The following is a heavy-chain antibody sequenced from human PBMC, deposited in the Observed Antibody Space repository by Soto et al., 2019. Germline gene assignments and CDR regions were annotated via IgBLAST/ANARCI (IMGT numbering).Heavy chain of an antibody. V-gene: IGHV4-34*01. CDR1: GGSFSGYY. CDR3: ARGSVRGVILNWFDP. J-gene: IGHJ5*02. CDR2: INHSGST. D-gene: IGHD3-10*01. Sequence: PSETLSLTCAVYGGSFSGYYWSWIRQPPGKGLEWIGEINHSGSTNYNPSLKSRVTISVDTSKNQFSLKLSSVTAADTAVYYCARGSVRGVILNWFDPWGQGTLVTVSS.